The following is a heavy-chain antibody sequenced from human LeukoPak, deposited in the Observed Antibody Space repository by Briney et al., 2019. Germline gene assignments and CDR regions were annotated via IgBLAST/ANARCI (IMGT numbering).Heavy chain of an antibody. Sequence: GGSLGLSCAASGLTFDKTWMHWIRQAPGKWLVWVSRIKNDGITTTYADSVKGRFTISRDNAKNSLYLQMNSLRAEDTAVYYCAADGEYAFLVWGQGTMVTVSS. CDR2: IKNDGITT. J-gene: IGHJ3*01. CDR3: AADGEYAFLV. D-gene: IGHD2/OR15-2a*01. CDR1: GLTFDKTW. V-gene: IGHV3-74*01.